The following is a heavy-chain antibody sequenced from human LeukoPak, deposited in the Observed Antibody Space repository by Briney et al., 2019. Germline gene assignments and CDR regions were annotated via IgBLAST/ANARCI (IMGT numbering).Heavy chain of an antibody. J-gene: IGHJ5*02. CDR1: GYTFTGYY. V-gene: IGHV1-2*02. CDR2: INPNSGGT. CDR3: ARDDYYTSGRGFDP. D-gene: IGHD3-10*01. Sequence: ASVKVSCKASGYTFTGYYMHWVRQAPGQGLEWMGWINPNSGGTNYAQKFQGRVTMTRDTSISTAYMELSRLRSDDTAVYYCARDDYYTSGRGFDPWGQGTLVTVSS.